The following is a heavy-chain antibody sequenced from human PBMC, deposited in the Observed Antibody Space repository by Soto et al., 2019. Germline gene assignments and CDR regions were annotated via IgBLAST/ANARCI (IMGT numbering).Heavy chain of an antibody. J-gene: IGHJ3*02. Sequence: GASVKVSCKASGGTFSSYAISWVRQAPGQGLEWMGGIIPIFGTANYAQKFQGRVTITADESTSTAYMELSSLRSEDTAVYYCARDTAMVTRRAFDIGGQGTMVTVSS. V-gene: IGHV1-69*13. CDR2: IIPIFGTA. CDR1: GGTFSSYA. D-gene: IGHD5-18*01. CDR3: ARDTAMVTRRAFDI.